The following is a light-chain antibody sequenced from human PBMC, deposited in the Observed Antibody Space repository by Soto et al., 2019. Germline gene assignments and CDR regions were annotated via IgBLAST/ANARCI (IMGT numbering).Light chain of an antibody. Sequence: EIVMTQSPATLSVSPGERATLSCRASQSVSSNLAWYQQKPGQAPRLLIYGASTRVTGIPARFSGSGSWTEFTLTISSLQSEDFAVYYCQQYNNWPPWTFGQGTKVEIK. V-gene: IGKV3-15*01. CDR2: GAS. CDR3: QQYNNWPPWT. J-gene: IGKJ1*01. CDR1: QSVSSN.